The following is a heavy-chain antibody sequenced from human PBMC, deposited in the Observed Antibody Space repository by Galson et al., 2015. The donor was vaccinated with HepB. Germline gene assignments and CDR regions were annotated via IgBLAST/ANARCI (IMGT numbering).Heavy chain of an antibody. D-gene: IGHD2-15*01. Sequence: SCKASGYTFTSYAMHWVRQAPGQRLEWMGWINAGNGNTKYSQKFQGRVTITRDTSASTAYMELSSLRSEDTAAYYCARDLMRRDIVVVVAAWFDPWGQGTLVTVSP. CDR1: GYTFTSYA. CDR2: INAGNGNT. CDR3: ARDLMRRDIVVVVAAWFDP. V-gene: IGHV1-3*01. J-gene: IGHJ5*02.